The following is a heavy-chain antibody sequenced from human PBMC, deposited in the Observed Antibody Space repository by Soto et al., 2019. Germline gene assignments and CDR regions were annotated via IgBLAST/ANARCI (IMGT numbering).Heavy chain of an antibody. D-gene: IGHD2-2*01. V-gene: IGHV4-31*03. CDR2: IYYSGST. J-gene: IGHJ6*03. Sequence: QVQLQESGPGLVKPSQTLSLTCTVSGGSISSGGYYWSWIRQHPGKGLEWIGYIYYSGSTYYNPSLKSRVTISVDTSKNQFSLKLSSVTAADTAVYYCARVPNPYCSSTSCYYYYYYYMDVWGKGTTVTVSS. CDR3: ARVPNPYCSSTSCYYYYYYYMDV. CDR1: GGSISSGGYY.